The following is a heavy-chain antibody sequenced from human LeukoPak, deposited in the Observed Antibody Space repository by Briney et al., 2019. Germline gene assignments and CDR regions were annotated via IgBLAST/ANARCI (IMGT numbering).Heavy chain of an antibody. CDR1: GFTFSSYD. V-gene: IGHV3-13*01. CDR2: IGTAGDT. D-gene: IGHD1-1*01. CDR3: AKDVGTALTEDYYYGMDV. Sequence: GGSLRLSCAASGFTFSSYDMHWVRQATGKGLEWVSAIGTAGDTYYPGSVKGRFTISRDNSKNTLYLQMNSLRAEDTAVYYCAKDVGTALTEDYYYGMDVWGQGTTVTVSS. J-gene: IGHJ6*02.